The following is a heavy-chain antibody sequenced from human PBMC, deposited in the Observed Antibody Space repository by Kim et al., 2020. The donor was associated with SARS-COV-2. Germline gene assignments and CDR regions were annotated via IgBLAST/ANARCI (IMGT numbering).Heavy chain of an antibody. CDR1: GGSISSSSYY. J-gene: IGHJ4*02. D-gene: IGHD6-19*01. Sequence: SETLSLTCTVSGGSISSSSYYWGWIRQPPGKGLEWIGSIYYSGSTYYNPSLKSRVTISVDTSKNQFSLKLSSVTAADTAVYYCARYSSGWYGLYFDYWGQGTLVTVSS. CDR3: ARYSSGWYGLYFDY. V-gene: IGHV4-39*01. CDR2: IYYSGST.